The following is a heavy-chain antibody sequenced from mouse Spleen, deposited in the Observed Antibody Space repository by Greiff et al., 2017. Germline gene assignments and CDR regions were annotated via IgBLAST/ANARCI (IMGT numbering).Heavy chain of an antibody. CDR2: IDPENGDT. D-gene: IGHD2-1*01. V-gene: IGHV14-4*01. Sequence: EVQLQESGAELVRPGASVKLSCTASGFNIKDDYMHWVKQRPEQGLEWIGWIDPENGDTEYASKFQGKATITADTSSNTAYLQLSSLTSEDTAVYYCTTLYGNYDYWGQGTTLTVSS. J-gene: IGHJ2*01. CDR1: GFNIKDDY. CDR3: TTLYGNYDY.